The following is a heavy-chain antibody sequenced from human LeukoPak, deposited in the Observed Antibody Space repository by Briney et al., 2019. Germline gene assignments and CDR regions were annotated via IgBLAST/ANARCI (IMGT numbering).Heavy chain of an antibody. CDR3: ARSSGSFSFDY. CDR2: IYHSGST. Sequence: SETLSLTCAVYGGSFSSYYWSWIRQPPGKGLEWIGSIYHSGSTYYNPSLKSRVTISVDMSKNQFSLKLSSVTAADTAVYYCARSSGSFSFDYWGQGTLVTVSS. D-gene: IGHD1-26*01. CDR1: GGSFSSYY. J-gene: IGHJ4*02. V-gene: IGHV4-34*01.